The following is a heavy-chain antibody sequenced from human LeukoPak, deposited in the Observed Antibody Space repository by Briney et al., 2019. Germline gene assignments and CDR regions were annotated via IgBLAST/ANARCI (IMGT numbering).Heavy chain of an antibody. CDR3: ARIVSRGTIFGVVIKSRYYYMDV. J-gene: IGHJ6*03. V-gene: IGHV1-18*01. CDR1: RYTFTSYG. CDR2: ISAYNGNT. D-gene: IGHD3-3*01. Sequence: ASVKVSCKASRYTFTSYGISWVRQAPGQGLEWMGWISAYNGNTNYAQKLQGRVTMTTDTSTSTAYMELRSLRSDDTAVYYCARIVSRGTIFGVVIKSRYYYMDVWGKGTTVTVSS.